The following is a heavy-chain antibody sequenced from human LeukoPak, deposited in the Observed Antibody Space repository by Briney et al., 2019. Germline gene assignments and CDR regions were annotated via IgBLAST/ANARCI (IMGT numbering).Heavy chain of an antibody. CDR2: INHSGST. V-gene: IGHV4-34*01. J-gene: IGHJ4*02. CDR3: ARDIQQLVEGERCFDY. D-gene: IGHD6-13*01. Sequence: SETLSLTCAVYGGSFSGYYWSWIRQPPGKGLEWIGEINHSGSTNYNPSLKSRVTISVDTSKNQFSLKLSSVTAADTAVYYCARDIQQLVEGERCFDYWGQGTLVTVSS. CDR1: GGSFSGYY.